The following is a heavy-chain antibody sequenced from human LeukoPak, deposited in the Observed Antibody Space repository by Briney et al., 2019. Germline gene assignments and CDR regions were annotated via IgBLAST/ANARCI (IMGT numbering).Heavy chain of an antibody. Sequence: GGSLRLSCAAPGVTFNSYGMHWVRQAPGKGLEWVAFTRFDGNRIYNTESVKGRFTISRDKSKNTVYLEMNSLRTEDTGVYYSAKVMVGSGSSFDSWGQGTLVTVSS. D-gene: IGHD3-10*01. CDR2: TRFDGNRI. CDR3: AKVMVGSGSSFDS. V-gene: IGHV3-30*02. CDR1: GVTFNSYG. J-gene: IGHJ4*02.